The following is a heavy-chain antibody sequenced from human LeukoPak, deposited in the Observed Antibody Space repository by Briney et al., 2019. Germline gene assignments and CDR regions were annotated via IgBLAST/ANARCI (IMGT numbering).Heavy chain of an antibody. CDR1: GFTFTTYW. V-gene: IGHV3-7*01. Sequence: GGSLRLSCAASGFTFTTYWMHWVRQAPGKGLEWVANIKQDGSEKYYVDSAKGRFTISRDNGKNSVYLQMSSLRAEDTAVYYCARDGGHGGDLDYWGQGTLVTVSS. CDR2: IKQDGSEK. J-gene: IGHJ4*02. D-gene: IGHD2-21*02. CDR3: ARDGGHGGDLDY.